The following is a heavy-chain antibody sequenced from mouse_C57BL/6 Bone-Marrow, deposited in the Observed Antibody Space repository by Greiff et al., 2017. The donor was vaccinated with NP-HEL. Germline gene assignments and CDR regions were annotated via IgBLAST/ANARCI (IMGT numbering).Heavy chain of an antibody. D-gene: IGHD2-5*01. Sequence: VQLKESGPELVKPGASVKISCKASGYSFTDYNMNWVKQSNGKSLEWIGVITPNYGTTSYNQKFKGKATLTVDQSSSTAYMQLNSLTSEDAAIYDCARIRYYSNFDYWGQGTTLTVSS. J-gene: IGHJ2*01. CDR1: GYSFTDYN. V-gene: IGHV1-39*01. CDR2: ITPNYGTT. CDR3: ARIRYYSNFDY.